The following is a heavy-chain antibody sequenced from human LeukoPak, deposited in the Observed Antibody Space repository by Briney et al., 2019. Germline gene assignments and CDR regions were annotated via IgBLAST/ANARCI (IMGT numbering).Heavy chain of an antibody. V-gene: IGHV4-59*01. J-gene: IGHJ5*02. CDR3: ARFDDSGGNWLDP. CDR1: GGPTSTYY. Sequence: SETLSLTCTVSGGPTSTYYWTWIRQPPGKGLEWIGYVYYSGTTNYNPSLRSRITMSIDTSREQFSLKLTSVTAADTAVYYCARFDDSGGNWLDPWGQGTLVTVSS. D-gene: IGHD4-23*01. CDR2: VYYSGTT.